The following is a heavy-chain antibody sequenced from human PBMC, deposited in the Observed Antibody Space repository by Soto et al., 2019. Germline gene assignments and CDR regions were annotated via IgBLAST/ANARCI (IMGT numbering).Heavy chain of an antibody. J-gene: IGHJ3*02. Sequence: ASVKVSCKASGGTFSSYAISWVRQAPGQGLEWMGGIIPIFGTANYAQKFQGRVTITADKSTSTAYMELSSLRSEDTAVYYCARDAPGIAVAGTLQGAFDIWGQGTMVTVSS. CDR2: IIPIFGTA. V-gene: IGHV1-69*06. CDR3: ARDAPGIAVAGTLQGAFDI. D-gene: IGHD6-19*01. CDR1: GGTFSSYA.